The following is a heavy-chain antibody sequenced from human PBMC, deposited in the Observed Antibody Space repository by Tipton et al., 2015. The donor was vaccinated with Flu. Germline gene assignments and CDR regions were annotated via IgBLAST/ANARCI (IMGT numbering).Heavy chain of an antibody. CDR3: ARDYGGHIYY. D-gene: IGHD2-21*01. Sequence: LRLSCTVSGGSISSGSYYWSWIRQPAGKGLEWIGRIYTSGSTNYNPSLKSRVTISVDTSKNQFSLKLSSVTAADTAVYYCARDYGGHIYYWGQRTLVTVSS. CDR2: IYTSGST. J-gene: IGHJ4*02. V-gene: IGHV4-61*02. CDR1: GGSISSGSYY.